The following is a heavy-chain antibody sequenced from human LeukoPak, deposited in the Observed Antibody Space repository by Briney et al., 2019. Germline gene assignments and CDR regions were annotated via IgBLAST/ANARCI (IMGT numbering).Heavy chain of an antibody. CDR3: ARMSVARYWYFDL. Sequence: GGSLRLSCAASGFTVSSNYMSWVRQAPGKGLGWASVIYSDGTTYYADSVKGGFTISRDNSKNTLYLQMDSLKAEDTAVYYCARMSVARYWYFDLWGRGTLVTVSS. D-gene: IGHD6-19*01. V-gene: IGHV3-66*01. CDR2: IYSDGTT. J-gene: IGHJ2*01. CDR1: GFTVSSNY.